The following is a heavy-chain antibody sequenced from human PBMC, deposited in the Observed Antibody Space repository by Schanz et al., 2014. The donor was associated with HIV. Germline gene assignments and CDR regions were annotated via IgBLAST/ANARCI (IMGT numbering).Heavy chain of an antibody. CDR2: IWYDGSQK. J-gene: IGHJ4*02. CDR3: AKASESIFGVEGLDF. V-gene: IGHV3-33*06. CDR1: GFTFSSYG. Sequence: QVQLVESGGGVVQPGRSLRLSCAASGFTFSSYGIHWVRQGPGKGLEWVALIWYDGSQKYYADSVKGRFTISRDNSKKMVYLQMNSLRSEDTAVYYCAKASESIFGVEGLDFWGQGTLVIVSS. D-gene: IGHD3-3*01.